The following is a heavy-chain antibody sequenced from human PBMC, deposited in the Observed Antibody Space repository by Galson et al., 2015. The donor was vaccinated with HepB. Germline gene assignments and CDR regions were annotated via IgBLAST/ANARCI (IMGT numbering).Heavy chain of an antibody. D-gene: IGHD6-19*01. Sequence: SLRLSCAASGFTFSSYAMHWVRQAPGKGLEWVAVISYDGSNEYYADSVKGRFTISRDNSKKTLYLQMNSLRTEDTAVYYCARDGSGWYSFDYWGQGSLVTVSS. CDR1: GFTFSSYA. V-gene: IGHV3-30*04. J-gene: IGHJ4*02. CDR3: ARDGSGWYSFDY. CDR2: ISYDGSNE.